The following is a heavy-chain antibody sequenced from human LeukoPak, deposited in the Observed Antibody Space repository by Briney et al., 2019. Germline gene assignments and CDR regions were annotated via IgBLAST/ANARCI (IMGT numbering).Heavy chain of an antibody. CDR3: ARFRSHGDDGFDI. CDR1: GYTFTGYY. CDR2: IYPNSGGT. J-gene: IGHJ3*02. Sequence: ASVKVSCKASGYTFTGYYIHWVRQAPGQGLEWMGWIYPNSGGTNYAQKIQGRVTMTRDTSISTAYMELSGLRSDDMAMYYCARFRSHGDDGFDIWGQGTMVTVSS. V-gene: IGHV1-2*02. D-gene: IGHD3-10*01.